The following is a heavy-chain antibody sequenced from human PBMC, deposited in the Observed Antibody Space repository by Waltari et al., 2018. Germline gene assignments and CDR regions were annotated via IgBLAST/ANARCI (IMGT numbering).Heavy chain of an antibody. CDR2: IIPILGRA. CDR1: GGSFTRHA. V-gene: IGHV1-69*10. J-gene: IGHJ3*02. Sequence: QVQLVQSGAEVKKPGSSVKVSCKASGGSFTRHAISWVRQAPGQGPEWMGGIIPILGRANSAQRFQGRVTITAETSTNTTYMELRSLRFEDTAVYYCARDGYESSGQEVEDAFDIWGQGTVVTVSS. CDR3: ARDGYESSGQEVEDAFDI. D-gene: IGHD3-22*01.